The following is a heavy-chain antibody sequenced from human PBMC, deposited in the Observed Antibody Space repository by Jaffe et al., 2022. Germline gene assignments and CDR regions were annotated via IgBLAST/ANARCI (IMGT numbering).Heavy chain of an antibody. CDR2: IYPGDSDS. CDR3: VRHDTGSLTTGAREPWSQSPQYYYMDV. V-gene: IGHV5-51*01. J-gene: IGHJ6*03. CDR1: GYSFTSYW. Sequence: EVQLVASSAEVKKPGESQKISCKGSGYSFTSYWIGWVRQMPGKGLEWMGIIYPGDSDSRYSPSLQGQVTISADKSIRTAYLQWSSLRASDTAMYQCVRHDTGSLTTGAREPWSQSPQYYYMDVWGKGTTVTVSS. D-gene: IGHD1-26*01.